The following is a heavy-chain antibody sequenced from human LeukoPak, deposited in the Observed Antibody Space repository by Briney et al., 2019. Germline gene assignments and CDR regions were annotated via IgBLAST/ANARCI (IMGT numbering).Heavy chain of an antibody. J-gene: IGHJ5*02. CDR2: IYYSGST. V-gene: IGHV4-59*01. D-gene: IGHD3-10*01. CDR1: GGSISSYY. CDR3: ARDRPSGGSNWFDP. Sequence: SETLSLTCTVSGGSISSYYWSWIRQPPGKGLEWIGYIYYSGSTNYNPSLKSRVTISVDTSKNQFSLKLSSVTAADTAVYYCARDRPSGGSNWFDPWGQGTLVTVSS.